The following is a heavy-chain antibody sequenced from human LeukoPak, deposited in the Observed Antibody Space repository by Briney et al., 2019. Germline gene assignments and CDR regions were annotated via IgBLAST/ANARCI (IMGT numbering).Heavy chain of an antibody. CDR2: ISAYNGNT. D-gene: IGHD3-3*01. V-gene: IGHV1-18*01. J-gene: IGHJ4*02. CDR3: ARVPLYYDFWSGYYRAPFDY. Sequence: ASVKVSCKASDYTFTSYGISWVRQAPGQGLEWMGWISAYNGNTNYAQKLQGRVTMTTDTSTSTAYMELRSLRSDDTAVYYCARVPLYYDFWSGYYRAPFDYWGQGTLVTVSS. CDR1: DYTFTSYG.